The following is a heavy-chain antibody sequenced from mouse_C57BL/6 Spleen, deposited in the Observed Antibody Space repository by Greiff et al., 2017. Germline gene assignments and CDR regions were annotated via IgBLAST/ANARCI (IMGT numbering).Heavy chain of an antibody. CDR3: TEINYYGSRYAMDY. D-gene: IGHD1-1*01. J-gene: IGHJ4*01. V-gene: IGHV6-3*01. Sequence: EVKLVASGGGLVQPGGSMKLSCVASGFTFSNYWMNWVRQSPEKGLEWVAQIRVKSDNYATHYAESVKGRFTISRDDSKSSVYLQMNNLRAEDTGIYYCTEINYYGSRYAMDYWGQGTSVTVSS. CDR1: GFTFSNYW. CDR2: IRVKSDNYAT.